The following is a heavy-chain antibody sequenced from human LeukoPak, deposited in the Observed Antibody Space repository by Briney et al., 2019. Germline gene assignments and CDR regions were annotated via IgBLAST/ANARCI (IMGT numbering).Heavy chain of an antibody. D-gene: IGHD5-12*01. CDR3: ARDGYSGNDGL. CDR1: GGSISSYY. V-gene: IGHV4-59*01. CDR2: IYYSGST. J-gene: IGHJ4*02. Sequence: IPSETLSLTCTVSGGSISSYYWSWIRQPPGKGLEWIGYIYYSGSTNYNPSLKSRVTISVDTSKNQFSLKLSSVTAADTAVYYCARDGYSGNDGLWGQGTLVTVSS.